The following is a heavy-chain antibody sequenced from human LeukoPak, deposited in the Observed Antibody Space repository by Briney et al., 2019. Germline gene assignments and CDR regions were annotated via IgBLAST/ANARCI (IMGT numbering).Heavy chain of an antibody. J-gene: IGHJ1*01. D-gene: IGHD6-19*01. Sequence: SETLSLTCTGSGGSISSYYWSWIRQPPGKGLEWIGYIYYSGSTNYNPSLKSRVTISVDTSKNQFSPKLSSVTAADTAVYYCARTTTVSKQWLVQAEYFQHWGQGTLVTVSS. CDR2: IYYSGST. CDR1: GGSISSYY. V-gene: IGHV4-59*01. CDR3: ARTTTVSKQWLVQAEYFQH.